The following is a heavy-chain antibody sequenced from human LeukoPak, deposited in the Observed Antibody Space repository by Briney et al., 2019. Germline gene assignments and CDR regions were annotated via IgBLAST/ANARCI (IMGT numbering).Heavy chain of an antibody. Sequence: SETLSLTCTVSGDSINSGNNYWSWIRQPAGKGLEWIGRVYTSGSTNYNPSLKSRVTMSVDTSKNQFSLKLSSVTAADTAVYYCARGSGSYDYWGQGTLVTVSS. CDR3: ARGSGSYDY. CDR1: GDSINSGNNY. V-gene: IGHV4-61*02. D-gene: IGHD1-26*01. CDR2: VYTSGST. J-gene: IGHJ4*02.